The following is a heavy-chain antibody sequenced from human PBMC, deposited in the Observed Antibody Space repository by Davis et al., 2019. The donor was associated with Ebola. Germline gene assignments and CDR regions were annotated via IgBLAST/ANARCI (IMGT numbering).Heavy chain of an antibody. CDR1: GYSFTSYW. D-gene: IGHD2-2*01. V-gene: IGHV5-51*01. Sequence: QVSCKGYGYSFTSYWIGWVRQMPGRGLEWMGIIYPGDSDTIYSPSFQGQVTISADKSISTAYLQWSSLKASDTAMYYCARQGYCNSTSCNNWFDPWGQGTLVTVSS. J-gene: IGHJ5*02. CDR3: ARQGYCNSTSCNNWFDP. CDR2: IYPGDSDT.